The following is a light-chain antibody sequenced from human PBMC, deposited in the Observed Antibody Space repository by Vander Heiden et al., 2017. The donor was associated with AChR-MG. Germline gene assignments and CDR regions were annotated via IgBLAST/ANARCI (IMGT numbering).Light chain of an antibody. V-gene: IGKV3-11*01. CDR3: QQRSDWPWT. J-gene: IGKJ1*01. CDR2: DVS. CDR1: QTIGRD. Sequence: EIMLTQSPGTVSVSAGERATLSCRASQTIGRDLVWYQKKPGQAPTLLIYDVSDRATGIPARFAGSGSGTDFTLTISSLQPEDPAVYYCQQRSDWPWTFGQGT.